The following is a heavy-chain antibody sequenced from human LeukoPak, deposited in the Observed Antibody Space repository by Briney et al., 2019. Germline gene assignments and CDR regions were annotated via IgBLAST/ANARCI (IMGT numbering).Heavy chain of an antibody. CDR3: AKGGCSSTTCYLANP. V-gene: IGHV3-30*18. CDR1: GLTFSSYG. D-gene: IGHD2-2*01. Sequence: GGSLRLSCAASGLTFSSYGMHWVRQAPGKGLEWVAVISYDGTIRNYADSVKGRFTISRDNSRNTLYLQMNSLTAEDTALYYCAKGGCSSTTCYLANPWGQGTLVTVSS. J-gene: IGHJ5*02. CDR2: ISYDGTIR.